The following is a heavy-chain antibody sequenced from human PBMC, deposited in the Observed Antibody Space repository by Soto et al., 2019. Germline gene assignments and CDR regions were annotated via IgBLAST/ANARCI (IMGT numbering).Heavy chain of an antibody. D-gene: IGHD4-17*01. Sequence: QVQLVESGGGVVQPGRSLRLSCAASGFTFSSYGMHWVRQAPGKGLEWVAVISYDGSNKYYADSVKGRFTISRDNSKNTLYLQVNSLRAEDTATYYCARDPNGDYIGAFDIWGQGIMVTVSS. CDR2: ISYDGSNK. CDR1: GFTFSSYG. J-gene: IGHJ3*02. CDR3: ARDPNGDYIGAFDI. V-gene: IGHV3-30*03.